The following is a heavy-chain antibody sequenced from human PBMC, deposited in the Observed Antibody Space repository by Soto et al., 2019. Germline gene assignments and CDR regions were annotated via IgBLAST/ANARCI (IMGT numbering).Heavy chain of an antibody. D-gene: IGHD5-12*01. CDR3: ARENGVATTLRHYYYYMDV. Sequence: ASVKVSCKASGYTFTSYDINWVRQATGQGLEWMGWMNPNSGNTGYAQKFQGRVTMTRNTSISTAYMELSSLRSEDTAVYYCARENGVATTLRHYYYYMDVWGKGTTVTVSS. J-gene: IGHJ6*03. CDR2: MNPNSGNT. V-gene: IGHV1-8*01. CDR1: GYTFTSYD.